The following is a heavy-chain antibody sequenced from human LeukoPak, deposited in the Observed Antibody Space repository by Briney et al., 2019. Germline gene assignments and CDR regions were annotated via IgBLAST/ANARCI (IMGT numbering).Heavy chain of an antibody. Sequence: ASVKVSCKASGYTFTAYYMHWVRQAPGQGLEWMGWINPNSGGTNYAQKFQGRATMTRDTSISTVYMELSRLRSDDTAVYYCARDFPSSGWYHPFDYWGQGILVTVSS. CDR3: ARDFPSSGWYHPFDY. D-gene: IGHD6-19*01. J-gene: IGHJ4*02. CDR2: INPNSGGT. V-gene: IGHV1-2*02. CDR1: GYTFTAYY.